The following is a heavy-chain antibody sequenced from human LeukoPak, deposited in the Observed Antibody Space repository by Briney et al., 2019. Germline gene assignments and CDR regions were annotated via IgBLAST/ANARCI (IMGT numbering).Heavy chain of an antibody. Sequence: GSLRLSCAASGITLSNYWLHWVRQAPGKGLVWVSHINSDGSTINYADSVKGRFTISRDNARNTLYLQMNSLRVEDTAVYYCVRGSGFLWGQGTLVTVSS. J-gene: IGHJ4*02. CDR1: GITLSNYW. D-gene: IGHD2/OR15-2a*01. CDR3: VRGSGFL. V-gene: IGHV3-74*01. CDR2: INSDGSTI.